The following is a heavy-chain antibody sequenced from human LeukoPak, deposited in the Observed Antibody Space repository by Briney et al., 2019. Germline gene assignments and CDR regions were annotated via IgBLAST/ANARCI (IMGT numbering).Heavy chain of an antibody. CDR2: IYYSGST. J-gene: IGHJ5*02. V-gene: IGHV4-59*01. CDR3: ARGLYDYGGNNWFDP. Sequence: SETLSLTCTVSGGSISSYCWSWIRQPPGKGLEWIGYIYYSGSTNYNPSLKSRVTISVDTSKNQFSLKLSSVTAADTAVYYCARGLYDYGGNNWFDPWGQGALVTVSS. D-gene: IGHD4-23*01. CDR1: GGSISSYC.